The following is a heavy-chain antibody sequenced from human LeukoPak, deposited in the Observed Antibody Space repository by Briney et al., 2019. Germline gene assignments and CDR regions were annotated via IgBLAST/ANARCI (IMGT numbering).Heavy chain of an antibody. CDR1: GFTFSSYA. V-gene: IGHV3-23*01. D-gene: IGHD3-10*01. CDR3: AKSGIGAQMVWVDY. Sequence: GGSLRLSCAASGFTFSSYAMSWVRQAPGKGLEWVSAISGSGGSTYYADSAKGRFTISRDNSKNTLYLQMNSLRAEDTAVYYCAKSGIGAQMVWVDYWGQGTLVTVSS. CDR2: ISGSGGST. J-gene: IGHJ4*02.